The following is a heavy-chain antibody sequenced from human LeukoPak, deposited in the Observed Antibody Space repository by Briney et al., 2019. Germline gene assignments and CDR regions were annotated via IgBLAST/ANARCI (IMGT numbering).Heavy chain of an antibody. CDR1: GGSISGYY. V-gene: IGHV4-59*08. CDR2: IYYSGST. CDR3: ARTPIVGASRYFDY. J-gene: IGHJ4*02. Sequence: SETLSLTCTVSGGSISGYYWSWIRQPPGKGLEWIGYIYYSGSTNYNPSLKSRVTISVDTSKNQFSLKLSSVTAADTAVYYCARTPIVGASRYFDYWGQGTLVTVSS. D-gene: IGHD1-26*01.